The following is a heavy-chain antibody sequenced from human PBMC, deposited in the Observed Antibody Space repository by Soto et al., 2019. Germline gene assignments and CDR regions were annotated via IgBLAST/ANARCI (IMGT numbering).Heavy chain of an antibody. D-gene: IGHD3-3*01. J-gene: IGHJ4*02. CDR1: GFTFSSYA. V-gene: IGHV3-23*01. CDR2: ISGSGGST. Sequence: TGGSLRLSCAASGFTFSSYAMSWVRQAPGKGLEWVSAISGSGGSTYYADSVKGRFTISRDNSKNTLYLQMNSLRAEDTAVYYCANGFLEWLPHPNDYWGQGTLVTVSS. CDR3: ANGFLEWLPHPNDY.